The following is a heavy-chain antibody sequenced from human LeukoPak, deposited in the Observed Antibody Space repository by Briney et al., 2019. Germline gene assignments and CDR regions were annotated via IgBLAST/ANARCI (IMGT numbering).Heavy chain of an antibody. CDR1: AFIFSTYT. CDR2: ISSSSNYI. D-gene: IGHD1-14*01. CDR3: AIDPLLYNHRNFYYLDV. V-gene: IGHV3-21*01. Sequence: GGSLRLSCAAAAFIFSTYTMNWVRQAPGKGLEWVSSISSSSNYIYYADSVRGRFTISRDNAKNSLYLQMNSLRAEDTAVYYCAIDPLLYNHRNFYYLDVWGKGTTVTVSS. J-gene: IGHJ6*03.